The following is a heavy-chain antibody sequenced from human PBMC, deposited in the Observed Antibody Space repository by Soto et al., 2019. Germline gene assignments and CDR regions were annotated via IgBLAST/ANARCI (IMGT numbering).Heavy chain of an antibody. CDR1: GFTFSSYG. J-gene: IGHJ6*02. CDR3: AKDTHHERRNYYYYGMDV. CDR2: ISYDGSNK. Sequence: GGSLRLSCAASGFTFSSYGMHWVRQAPGKGLEWVAVISYDGSNKYYADSVKGRFTISRDNSKNTLYLQMNSLRAEDTAVYYCAKDTHHERRNYYYYGMDVWGQGTTVTVSS. V-gene: IGHV3-30*18. D-gene: IGHD1-1*01.